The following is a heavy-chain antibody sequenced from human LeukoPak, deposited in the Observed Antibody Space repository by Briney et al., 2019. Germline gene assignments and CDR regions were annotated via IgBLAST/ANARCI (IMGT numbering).Heavy chain of an antibody. CDR2: ISGSGGNT. CDR3: AGEGSGWLPNF. Sequence: PGGSLRLSCAASGFTFSNYAMSWVRQAPGKGLEWVSAISGSGGNTYYADSVKGRFTISRDNAKNSLYLQMNSLRAEDTSIYYCAGEGSGWLPNFWGQGTLVTVSS. CDR1: GFTFSNYA. J-gene: IGHJ4*02. D-gene: IGHD6-19*01. V-gene: IGHV3-23*01.